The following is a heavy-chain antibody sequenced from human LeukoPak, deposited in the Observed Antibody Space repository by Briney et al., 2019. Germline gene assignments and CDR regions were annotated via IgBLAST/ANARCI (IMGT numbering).Heavy chain of an antibody. D-gene: IGHD1-7*01. CDR2: ISGSGGST. J-gene: IGHJ3*02. V-gene: IGHV3-23*01. CDR3: AKVAGTTAFDI. Sequence: GGSLRLSCVASGFNFDIFAMSWVRQAPGKGLEWVSAISGSGGSTYYADSVKGRFTISRDNSKNTLYLQMNSLRAEDTAVYYCAKVAGTTAFDIWGQGTMVTVSS. CDR1: GFNFDIFA.